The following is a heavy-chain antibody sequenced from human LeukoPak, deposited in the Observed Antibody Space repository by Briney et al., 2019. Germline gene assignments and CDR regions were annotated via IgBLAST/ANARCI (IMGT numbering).Heavy chain of an antibody. V-gene: IGHV3-7*01. J-gene: IGHJ4*02. D-gene: IGHD5-12*01. CDR2: IKQDGSEK. CDR1: GFTFSNYW. Sequence: GGSLRLSCAASGFTFSNYWMSWVRQAPGKGLEWVANIKQDGSEKYYVDSVKGRFTISRDNAKNSLYLQMNSLRAEDTAVYYCARVVLGGYHRADYWGQGTLVTVSS. CDR3: ARVVLGGYHRADY.